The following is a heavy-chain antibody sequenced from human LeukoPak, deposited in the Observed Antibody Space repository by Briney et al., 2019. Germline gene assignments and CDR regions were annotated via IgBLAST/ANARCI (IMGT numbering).Heavy chain of an antibody. CDR2: INHSGST. V-gene: IGHV4-34*01. CDR1: GGSLSGYY. D-gene: IGHD2-2*01. J-gene: IGHJ4*02. CDR3: ARQVLIRYCSSTSCPGFFDY. Sequence: KSSETLSLTCAVYGGSLSGYYWSWIRQPPGKGLEWIGEINHSGSTNYNPSLKSRVTISVDTSKNQFSLKLSSVTAADTAVYYCARQVLIRYCSSTSCPGFFDYWGQGTLVTVSS.